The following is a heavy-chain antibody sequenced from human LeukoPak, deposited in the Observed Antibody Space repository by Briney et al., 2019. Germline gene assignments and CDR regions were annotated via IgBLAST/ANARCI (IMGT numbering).Heavy chain of an antibody. J-gene: IGHJ4*02. D-gene: IGHD3-3*01. CDR3: ASSPDFGATFDY. CDR2: MNPNSGNT. Sequence: ASVKVSCKASGYTFTSYDINWVRQATGQGLEWMGWMNPNSGNTGYAQKFQGRVTMTRSTSISTAYMELSRLRSDDTAVYYCASSPDFGATFDYWGQGTLVTVSS. V-gene: IGHV1-8*01. CDR1: GYTFTSYD.